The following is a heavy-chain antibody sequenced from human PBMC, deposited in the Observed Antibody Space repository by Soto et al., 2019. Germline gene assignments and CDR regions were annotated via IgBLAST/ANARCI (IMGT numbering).Heavy chain of an antibody. Sequence: QVQLVESGGGVVQPGRSLRLSWAASGFTFSSYGMHWVRQAPGKGLEWVTVISYDGNVAYYADSVKGRFTISRDNSKNTLYLQMNSLITEDTAMYYCAKEGPITNWYFDYWGQGTLVTVSS. V-gene: IGHV3-30*18. D-gene: IGHD1-1*01. CDR1: GFTFSSYG. CDR3: AKEGPITNWYFDY. J-gene: IGHJ4*02. CDR2: ISYDGNVA.